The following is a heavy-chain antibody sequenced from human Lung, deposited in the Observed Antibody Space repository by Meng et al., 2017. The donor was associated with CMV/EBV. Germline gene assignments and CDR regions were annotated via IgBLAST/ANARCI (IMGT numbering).Heavy chain of an antibody. CDR3: TRGGSDYYSGEYYGMDV. V-gene: IGHV4-31*02. Sequence: SXTXSLTXTVSGGSISSGDYYWSWIRQHPGKGLEWIGYVYYSGSTYYNPSLKSRLIISVDTSKNQLSLNLSSVIAADTAVYYCTRGGSDYYSGEYYGMDVWGQGTXVTVSS. CDR1: GGSISSGDYY. D-gene: IGHD3-3*01. CDR2: VYYSGST. J-gene: IGHJ6*02.